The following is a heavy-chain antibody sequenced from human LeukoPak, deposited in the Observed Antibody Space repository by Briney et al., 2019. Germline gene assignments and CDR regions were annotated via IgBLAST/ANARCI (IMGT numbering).Heavy chain of an antibody. CDR1: GFTFAIHA. V-gene: IGHV3-23*01. J-gene: IGHJ4*02. CDR3: ARDLSVAVAATNY. CDR2: ISGDGAST. D-gene: IGHD2-15*01. Sequence: GGSLRLSCAASGFTFAIHAMTWVRQAPGKGLEWVSGISGDGASTHYAESVKGQFTISRDNSQNTLFLQMNSLRAEDTAVYYCARDLSVAVAATNYWGQGTLVTVSS.